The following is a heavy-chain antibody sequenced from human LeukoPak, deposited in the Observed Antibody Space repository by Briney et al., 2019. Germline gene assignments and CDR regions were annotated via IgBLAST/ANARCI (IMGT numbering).Heavy chain of an antibody. V-gene: IGHV1-69*13. CDR1: GGTFSSYA. CDR3: RLLWFGESNYYYMDV. Sequence: SVKVSCKASGGTFSSYAISWVRQAPGQGLEWMGGIIPIFGTANYAQKFQGRVTITADESTSTAYMELSSLRSEDTAVYYCRLLWFGESNYYYMDVWGKGTTVTVSS. D-gene: IGHD3-10*01. J-gene: IGHJ6*03. CDR2: IIPIFGTA.